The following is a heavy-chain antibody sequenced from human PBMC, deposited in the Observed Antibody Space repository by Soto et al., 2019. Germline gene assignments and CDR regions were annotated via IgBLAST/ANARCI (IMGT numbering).Heavy chain of an antibody. V-gene: IGHV4-61*01. Sequence: SETLSLTCTVSGGSVSSGSYYWSWIRQPPGKGLEWIGYIYYSGSTNYNPSLKSRVTISVDTSKNQFSLKLSSVTAADTAVYYCARDRVYCISTSCHDYYYGMDVWGQGTTVTV. CDR3: ARDRVYCISTSCHDYYYGMDV. J-gene: IGHJ6*02. CDR2: IYYSGST. D-gene: IGHD2-2*01. CDR1: GGSVSSGSYY.